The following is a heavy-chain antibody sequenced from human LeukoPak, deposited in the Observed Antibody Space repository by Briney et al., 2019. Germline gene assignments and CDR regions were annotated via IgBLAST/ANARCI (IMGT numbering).Heavy chain of an antibody. J-gene: IGHJ3*02. Sequence: GASVKVSCKASGYTFTGYYMHWVRQAPGQGLEWMGWINPNSGGTNYAQKFQGRVTMTRDTSISTAYMELSRLRSDDTAVYYCATEQRITFFGRAFDIWGQGTMVTVSS. V-gene: IGHV1-2*02. CDR2: INPNSGGT. D-gene: IGHD3-3*01. CDR1: GYTFTGYY. CDR3: ATEQRITFFGRAFDI.